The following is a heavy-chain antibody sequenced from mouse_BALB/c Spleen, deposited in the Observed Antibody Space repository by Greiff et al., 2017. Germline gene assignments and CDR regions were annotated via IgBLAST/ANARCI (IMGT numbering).Heavy chain of an antibody. CDR2: ISSGSSTI. CDR1: GFTFSSFG. Sequence: EVMLVESGGGLVQPGGSRKLSCAASGFTFSSFGMHWVRQAPEKGLEWVAYISSGSSTIYYADTVKGRFTISRDNPKNTLFLQMTSLRSEDTAMYYCARQGAYYGNYVRYWGQGTSVTVSS. D-gene: IGHD2-10*01. V-gene: IGHV5-17*02. CDR3: ARQGAYYGNYVRY. J-gene: IGHJ4*01.